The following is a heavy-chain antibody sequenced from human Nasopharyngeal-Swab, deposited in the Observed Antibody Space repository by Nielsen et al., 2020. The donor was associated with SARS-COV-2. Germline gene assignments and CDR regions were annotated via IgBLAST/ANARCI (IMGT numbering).Heavy chain of an antibody. CDR1: GVIFSKYR. Sequence: GESLNISCVASGVIFSKYRIYWVRPPPGKGLVWVSRVNQDGSRTDYADSVRGRFTIYRDNAKNTLYLQMNSLRAEDTAVYYCAREAYFNTVDYWGQGTLVTVSS. V-gene: IGHV3-74*01. CDR2: VNQDGSRT. D-gene: IGHD4-17*01. CDR3: AREAYFNTVDY. J-gene: IGHJ4*02.